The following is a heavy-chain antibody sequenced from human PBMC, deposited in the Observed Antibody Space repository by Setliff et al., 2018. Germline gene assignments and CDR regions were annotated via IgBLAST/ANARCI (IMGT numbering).Heavy chain of an antibody. D-gene: IGHD2-2*02. CDR3: ARGGQLLYPWDY. CDR2: INADNGNP. CDR1: GYTFTSYY. J-gene: IGHJ4*02. Sequence: ASVKVSCKASGYTFTSYYMHWVRQAPGQGLEWMGIINADNGNPKYSQKFQGRVTITRNTSASTVYMELSSLRSEDTAVYYCARGGQLLYPWDYWGQGTLVTVSS. V-gene: IGHV1-3*01.